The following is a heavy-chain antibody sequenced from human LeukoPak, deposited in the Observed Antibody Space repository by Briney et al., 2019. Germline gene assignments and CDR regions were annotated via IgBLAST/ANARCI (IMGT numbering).Heavy chain of an antibody. CDR2: IIPILGIA. D-gene: IGHD3-3*01. V-gene: IGHV1-69*04. Sequence: GASVKVSCKASGYTFTSYGISWVRQAPGQGLEWMGRIIPILGIANYAQKFQGRVTITADKSTSTAYMELSSLRSEDTAVYYCVRAGYDFWSGYYPTGEFDPWGQGTLVTVSS. CDR1: GYTFTSYG. CDR3: VRAGYDFWSGYYPTGEFDP. J-gene: IGHJ5*02.